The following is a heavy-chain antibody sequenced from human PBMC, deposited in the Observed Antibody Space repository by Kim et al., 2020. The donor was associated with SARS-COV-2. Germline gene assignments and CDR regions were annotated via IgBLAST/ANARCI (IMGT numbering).Heavy chain of an antibody. J-gene: IGHJ6*02. V-gene: IGHV3-43*02. CDR2: ITGDGRNT. CDR3: AKDSGDFWSGLDAMDV. Sequence: GGSLRLSCAASGFTFDDYAMHWVRQVPGKGLEWVSFITGDGRNTYYADSVKGRFALSRDNSKSSLYLQMNSLRTEDTALYYCAKDSGDFWSGLDAMDVWGQGTTVTVS. D-gene: IGHD3-3*01. CDR1: GFTFDDYA.